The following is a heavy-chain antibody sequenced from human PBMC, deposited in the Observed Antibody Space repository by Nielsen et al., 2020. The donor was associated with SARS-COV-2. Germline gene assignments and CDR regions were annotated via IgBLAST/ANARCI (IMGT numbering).Heavy chain of an antibody. CDR1: GHTFSSYY. V-gene: IGHV1-46*01. Sequence: ASVKVSCKASGHTFSSYYMHWVRQAPGQGLEWMGIINPSGGSTSYAQNFQGRVTITADESMSTAYMELSSLRSDDTAVYYCTAFPIAQPNRFDPWGQGTLVTVSS. D-gene: IGHD2-2*01. CDR2: INPSGGST. CDR3: TAFPIAQPNRFDP. J-gene: IGHJ5*02.